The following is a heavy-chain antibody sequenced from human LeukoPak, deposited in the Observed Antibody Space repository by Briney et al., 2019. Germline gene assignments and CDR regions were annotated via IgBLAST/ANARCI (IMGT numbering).Heavy chain of an antibody. D-gene: IGHD5-18*01. CDR1: GFTFSSYA. CDR2: ISYDGSNK. Sequence: GGSLRLSCAASGFTFSSYAMHWVRQAPGKGLEWVAVISYDGSNKYYADSVKGRFTISRDNSKNTLYLQMNSLRAEDTAVYYCAREWIQLGYYYYYMDVWGKGTTVTVSS. V-gene: IGHV3-30*03. CDR3: AREWIQLGYYYYYMDV. J-gene: IGHJ6*03.